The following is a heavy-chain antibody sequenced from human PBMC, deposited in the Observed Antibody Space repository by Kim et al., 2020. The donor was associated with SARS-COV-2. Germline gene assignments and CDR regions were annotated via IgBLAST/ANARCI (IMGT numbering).Heavy chain of an antibody. CDR3: VRVVGAAASRTYGMDV. J-gene: IGHJ6*02. CDR1: GFTFRSYW. CDR2: IDHDGSGK. Sequence: GWSLRLSCVASGFTFRSYWMHWVRQVPGKGLEWVANIDHDGSGKFYLESLRGRFTISRDNAKNSLYLEISDLRAEDTALYYCVRVVGAAASRTYGMDVWGQGTTVSVSS. D-gene: IGHD6-13*01. V-gene: IGHV3-7*01.